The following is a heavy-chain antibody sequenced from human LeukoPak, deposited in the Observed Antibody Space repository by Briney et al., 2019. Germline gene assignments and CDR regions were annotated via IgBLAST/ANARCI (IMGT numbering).Heavy chain of an antibody. CDR2: IYTSGST. J-gene: IGHJ4*02. V-gene: IGHV4-61*02. CDR3: ARDPTTVITLPYYFDD. CDR1: GGSISSSSYY. D-gene: IGHD4-23*01. Sequence: SETLSLTCTVSGGSISSSSYYWSWIRQPAGKGLEWIGRIYTSGSTNYNPSLKSRVTISVDTSKKQFSLTLRSLTAADTAVYYCARDPTTVITLPYYFDDWGQGILVTVSS.